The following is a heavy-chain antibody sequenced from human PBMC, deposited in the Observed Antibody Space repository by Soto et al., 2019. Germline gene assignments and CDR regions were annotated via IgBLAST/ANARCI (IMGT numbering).Heavy chain of an antibody. CDR3: TRRAGTTGS. Sequence: EVQLVESGGGLVQPGGSLKLSCAASGFTFSGSAMHWVRQASGKGLEWVGRIRSKANSYATAYAASVKGRFTISRDDSKNTAYLQMNSLKTEDTAVYSCTRRAGTTGSWGQGTLVTVSS. J-gene: IGHJ5*02. CDR2: IRSKANSYAT. CDR1: GFTFSGSA. D-gene: IGHD6-25*01. V-gene: IGHV3-73*02.